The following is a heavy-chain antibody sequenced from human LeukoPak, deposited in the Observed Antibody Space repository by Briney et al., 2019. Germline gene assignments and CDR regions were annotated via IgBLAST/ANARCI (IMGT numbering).Heavy chain of an antibody. Sequence: PSETLSLTCTVSGGSISSGGYYWSWIRQHPGKGLEWIGYIYYSGSTYYNPSLKSRVTISVDTSKNQFSLKLSSVTAADTAVYYCARPLRATYAFDIWGQGTMVTVSS. J-gene: IGHJ3*02. V-gene: IGHV4-31*03. CDR2: IYYSGST. CDR3: ARPLRATYAFDI. CDR1: GGSISSGGYY. D-gene: IGHD1-26*01.